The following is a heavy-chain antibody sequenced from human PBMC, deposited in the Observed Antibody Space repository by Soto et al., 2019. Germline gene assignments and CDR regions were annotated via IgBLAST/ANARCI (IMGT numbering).Heavy chain of an antibody. CDR2: IHTAGGT. Sequence: KPSETLSLTCAVSGDSISGYYWNWFRQPAGKRLEWIGRIHTAGGTNYNPSLRSRVNMSVDTSKKELSLKLSSVTAADTAVYYCARISGGPICWGQGTLVTVSS. J-gene: IGHJ4*02. V-gene: IGHV4-4*07. CDR3: ARISGGPIC. CDR1: GDSISGYY.